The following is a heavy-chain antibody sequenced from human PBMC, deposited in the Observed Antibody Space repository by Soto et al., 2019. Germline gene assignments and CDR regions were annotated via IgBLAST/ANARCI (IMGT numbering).Heavy chain of an antibody. CDR2: IYTSGST. D-gene: IGHD3-3*01. Sequence: SETLSLTCTVSGGSISSYYWSWIRQPAGKGLEWIGRIYTSGSTNYNPSLKSRVTTSVDTSKNQFSLKLSSVTAADTAVYYCARETERITIFGVVIPMDVWGQGTTVTVSS. V-gene: IGHV4-4*07. CDR3: ARETERITIFGVVIPMDV. J-gene: IGHJ6*02. CDR1: GGSISSYY.